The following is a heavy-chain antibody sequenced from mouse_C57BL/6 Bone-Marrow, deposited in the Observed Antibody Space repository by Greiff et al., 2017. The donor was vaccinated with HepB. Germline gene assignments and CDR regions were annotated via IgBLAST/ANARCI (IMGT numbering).Heavy chain of an antibody. D-gene: IGHD1-1*01. V-gene: IGHV2-6-1*01. CDR3: ARHYYYGRSFWYFDV. CDR1: GFSLTSYG. J-gene: IGHJ1*03. CDR2: IWSDGST. Sequence: QVQLQQSGPGLVAPSQSLSITCTVSGFSLTSYGVHWVRQPPGKGLEWLVVIWSDGSTTYNSALKSRLSISKDNSKSQVFLKMNSLQTDDTAMYYCARHYYYGRSFWYFDVWGTGTTVTVSS.